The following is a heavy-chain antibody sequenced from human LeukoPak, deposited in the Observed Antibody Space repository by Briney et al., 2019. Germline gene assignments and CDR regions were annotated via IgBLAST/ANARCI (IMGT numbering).Heavy chain of an antibody. CDR1: GGSISSYY. CDR3: ARQNIAVAASYYFDY. CDR2: IYHSGST. J-gene: IGHJ4*02. V-gene: IGHV4-59*08. Sequence: PSETLSLTCTVSGGSISSYYWSWIRQPPGKGLEWIGYIYHSGSTNYNPSLKSRVTISVDTSKNQFSLKLSSVTAADTAVYYCARQNIAVAASYYFDYWGQGTLVTVSS. D-gene: IGHD6-19*01.